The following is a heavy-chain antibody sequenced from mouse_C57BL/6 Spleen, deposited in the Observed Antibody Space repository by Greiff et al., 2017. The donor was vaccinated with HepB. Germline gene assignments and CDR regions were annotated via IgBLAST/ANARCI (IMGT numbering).Heavy chain of an antibody. CDR2: IYPGSGST. V-gene: IGHV1-55*01. CDR1: GYTFTSYW. CDR3: ARGGYYYGSAYYFDY. Sequence: QVHVKQSGAELVKPGASVKMSCKASGYTFTSYWITWVKQRPGQGLEWIGDIYPGSGSTNYNEKFKSKATLTVDTSSSTAYMQLSSLTSEDSAVYYCARGGYYYGSAYYFDYWGQGTTLTVSS. D-gene: IGHD1-1*01. J-gene: IGHJ2*01.